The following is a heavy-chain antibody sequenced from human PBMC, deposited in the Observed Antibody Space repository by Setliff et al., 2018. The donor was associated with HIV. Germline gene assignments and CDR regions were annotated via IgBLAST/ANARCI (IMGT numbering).Heavy chain of an antibody. CDR3: ARHSDFWSEDAFDI. CDR2: IHTSGST. V-gene: IGHV4-61*02. J-gene: IGHJ3*02. CDR1: GGFISSGSYY. Sequence: SETLSLTCTVSGGFISSGSYYWSWIRQPAGKGLEWIGRIHTSGSTNYNPSLKSRVTISVDTSKNQFSLNLSFVTAADTAVYYCARHSDFWSEDAFDIWAQGTVVTVSS. D-gene: IGHD3-3*01.